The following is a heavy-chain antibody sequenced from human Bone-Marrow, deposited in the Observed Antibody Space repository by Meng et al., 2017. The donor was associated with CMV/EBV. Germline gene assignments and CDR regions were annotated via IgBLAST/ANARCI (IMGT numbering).Heavy chain of an antibody. CDR1: GFTFRSYF. J-gene: IGHJ4*02. Sequence: GESLKISCEVSGFTFRSYFMSWVRQAPGKGLEWVAVISESGASKYYADSVKGRFFISRDNSRDTLYLQMKNLRAEDTAVYYCARDRWHVYYFDYWGQGTLVTVSS. CDR3: ARDRWHVYYFDY. CDR2: ISESGASK. D-gene: IGHD4-23*01. V-gene: IGHV3-23*01.